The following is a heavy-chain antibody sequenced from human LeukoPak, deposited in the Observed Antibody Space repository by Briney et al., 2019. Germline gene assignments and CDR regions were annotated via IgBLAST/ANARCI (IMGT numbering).Heavy chain of an antibody. CDR1: GGSISSYY. J-gene: IGHJ4*02. CDR3: ARDLGTVTTIRFDY. CDR2: IYTSGST. V-gene: IGHV4-4*07. D-gene: IGHD4-11*01. Sequence: SETLSLTCTVSGGSISSYYWSWIRQPAGKGLEWIGRIYTSGSTNYNPSLKSRVTMSVDTSKNQFSLKLSSVTAADTAVYYCARDLGTVTTIRFDYWGQGTLVTVSS.